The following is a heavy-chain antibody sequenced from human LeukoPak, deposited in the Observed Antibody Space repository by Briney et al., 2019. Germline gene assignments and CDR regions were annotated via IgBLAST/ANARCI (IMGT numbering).Heavy chain of an antibody. V-gene: IGHV1-2*06. J-gene: IGHJ6*03. CDR2: INPNSGGT. D-gene: IGHD3-9*01. CDR3: ARDRYDILTGYYEVGYMDV. Sequence: ASVKVSCKASGYTFIGYYMHWVRQAPGQGLEWMGRINPNSGGTNYAQKFQGRVTMTRDTSISTAYMELSRLRSDDTAVYYCARDRYDILTGYYEVGYMDVWGKGTTVTVSS. CDR1: GYTFIGYY.